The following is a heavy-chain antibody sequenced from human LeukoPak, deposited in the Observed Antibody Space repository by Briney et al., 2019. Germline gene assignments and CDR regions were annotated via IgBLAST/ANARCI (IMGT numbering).Heavy chain of an antibody. CDR1: GFTFSSYG. D-gene: IGHD3-10*01. CDR3: ARDRDYYGSNPYFDY. Sequence: PGGSLRLSCAASGFTFSSYGMHWVRQAPGKGLEWVAVIWYDGSNKYYADSVKGRFTISRDNSKSTLYLQMNSLRAEDTAVYYCARDRDYYGSNPYFDYWGQGTLVTVSS. J-gene: IGHJ4*02. CDR2: IWYDGSNK. V-gene: IGHV3-33*01.